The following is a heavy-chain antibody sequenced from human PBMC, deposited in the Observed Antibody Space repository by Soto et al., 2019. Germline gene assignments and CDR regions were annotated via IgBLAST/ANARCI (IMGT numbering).Heavy chain of an antibody. J-gene: IGHJ5*02. CDR1: GGSISSSSYY. V-gene: IGHV4-39*01. CDR2: IYYSGST. D-gene: IGHD6-19*01. Sequence: PSETLSLTCTVSGGSISSSSYYWGWIRQPPGKGLEWIGSIYYSGSTYYNPSLKSRVTISVDTSKNQFSLKLSSVTAADTAVYYCASSGGSSGWDNWFDPWGQGTLVTVSS. CDR3: ASSGGSSGWDNWFDP.